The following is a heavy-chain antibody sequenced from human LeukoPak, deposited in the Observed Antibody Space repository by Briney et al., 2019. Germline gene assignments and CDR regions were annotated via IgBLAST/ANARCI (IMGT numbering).Heavy chain of an antibody. Sequence: GGSLRLSCAASGFTFSDHYMDWVRQAPGKGLEWVGRIRNKANTHITKYAASVKGRFTISRDDSKNSLFLQMNSLKAEDTAVYFCARVVDGDFDWFDYWGQGTLVTVSS. D-gene: IGHD3-10*01. CDR3: ARVVDGDFDWFDY. J-gene: IGHJ5*01. V-gene: IGHV3-72*01. CDR1: GFTFSDHY. CDR2: IRNKANTHIT.